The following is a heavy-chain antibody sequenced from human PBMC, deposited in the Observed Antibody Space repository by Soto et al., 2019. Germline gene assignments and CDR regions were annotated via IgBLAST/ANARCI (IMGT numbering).Heavy chain of an antibody. CDR2: ISAYNGNT. D-gene: IGHD1-1*01. V-gene: IGHV1-18*01. CDR3: AHRQLYNGAWNEGTFDY. J-gene: IGHJ4*02. CDR1: GYTFTSYG. Sequence: ASVKVSCKASGYTFTSYGISWVRQAPGQGLEWMGWISAYNGNTNYAQKLQGRVTITKDTSKNQAVLTMTNMDPVDTATYYCAHRQLYNGAWNEGTFDYWGQGALVTVSS.